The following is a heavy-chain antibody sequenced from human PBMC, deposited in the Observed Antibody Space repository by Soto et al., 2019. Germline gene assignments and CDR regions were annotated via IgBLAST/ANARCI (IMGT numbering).Heavy chain of an antibody. D-gene: IGHD3-16*02. V-gene: IGHV4-30-4*01. CDR1: GGSIDDINSY. Sequence: QVQLQESGPGLVMPSQTLSLTCAVSGGSIDDINSYWTWIRQSPGRSPEWIGYIHNTGNTFYNPSLKRRLAISIDRSNSQCSLKLSAVTAADTAFYYCARSPYGEGYPHFFADWGQGTLVTVSS. CDR3: ARSPYGEGYPHFFAD. J-gene: IGHJ4*02. CDR2: IHNTGNT.